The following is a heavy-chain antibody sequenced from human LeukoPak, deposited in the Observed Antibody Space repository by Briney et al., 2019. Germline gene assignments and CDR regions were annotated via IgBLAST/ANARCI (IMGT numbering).Heavy chain of an antibody. CDR3: ARDGVGYYDSSGYYYFQH. CDR1: GYTFTSHY. Sequence: ASVKVSCKTSGYTFTSHYMHWVRQAPGQRLEWMGAINPSGGSTNYAQKFQGRVTMTRDTSTSTVYMELSRLRSDDTAVYYCARDGVGYYDSSGYYYFQHWGQGTLVTVSS. CDR2: INPSGGST. V-gene: IGHV1-46*01. J-gene: IGHJ1*01. D-gene: IGHD3-22*01.